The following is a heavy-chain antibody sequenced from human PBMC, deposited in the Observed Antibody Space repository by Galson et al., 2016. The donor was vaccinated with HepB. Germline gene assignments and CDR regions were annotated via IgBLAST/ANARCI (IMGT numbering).Heavy chain of an antibody. V-gene: IGHV3-33*01. D-gene: IGHD2/OR15-2a*01. CDR1: GFIFNNFG. CDR3: ATLGIGNYFQH. J-gene: IGHJ1*01. CDR2: IWYDGSNK. Sequence: SLRLSCAASGFIFNNFGMHWVRQAPGKGLEWVTFIWYDGSNKYYGDSVKGRFTVSRDNSKSTLYLQMNSLRAEDTAVYFCATLGIGNYFQHWGQGTLVTVSS.